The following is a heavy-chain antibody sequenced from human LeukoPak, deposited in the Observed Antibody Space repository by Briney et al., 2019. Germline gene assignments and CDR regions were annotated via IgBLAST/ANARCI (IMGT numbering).Heavy chain of an antibody. D-gene: IGHD6-19*01. V-gene: IGHV3-7*01. J-gene: IGHJ4*02. Sequence: GGSLRLSCAASGFTFSSYWMSWVRQAPGKGLEWVANIKQDGSEKYYVDSVKGRFTISRDNAKSSLYLQMNSLRAEDTAVYYCTRDPNHPGYSSGWYYWGQGTLVTVSS. CDR1: GFTFSSYW. CDR2: IKQDGSEK. CDR3: TRDPNHPGYSSGWYY.